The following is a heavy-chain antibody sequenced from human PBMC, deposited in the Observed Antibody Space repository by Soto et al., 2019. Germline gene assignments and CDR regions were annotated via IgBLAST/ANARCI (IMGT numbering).Heavy chain of an antibody. CDR3: TTDALVVVPAADSDLLDY. V-gene: IGHV3-15*01. J-gene: IGHJ4*02. Sequence: EVQLVESGGGLVKPGGSLRLSCAASGFTFSNARMSWVRQAPGKGLEWVGRIKSKTDGGTTDYAAPVKGRFTISRDDSKNTLYLQMNSLKTEDTAVYYCTTDALVVVPAADSDLLDYWGQGTLVTVSS. CDR1: GFTFSNAR. CDR2: IKSKTDGGTT. D-gene: IGHD2-2*01.